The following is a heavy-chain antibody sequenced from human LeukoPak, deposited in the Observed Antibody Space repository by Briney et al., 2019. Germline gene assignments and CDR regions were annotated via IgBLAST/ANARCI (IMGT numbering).Heavy chain of an antibody. V-gene: IGHV3-48*02. CDR3: ARGGSGYGDYSYFFGLDV. J-gene: IGHJ6*02. Sequence: PGGSLRLSCAASAFTFSSYSMNWVRQAPGKGLDWVSYISSSSITIYYADSVKGRFTISRDNAKNSLYLQMNSLRDEDTAVYYCARGGSGYGDYSYFFGLDVWGQGTTVTVSS. CDR2: ISSSSITI. D-gene: IGHD5-12*01. CDR1: AFTFSSYS.